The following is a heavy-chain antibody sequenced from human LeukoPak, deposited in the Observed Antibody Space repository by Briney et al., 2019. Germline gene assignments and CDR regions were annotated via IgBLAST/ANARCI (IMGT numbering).Heavy chain of an antibody. D-gene: IGHD2-2*01. CDR2: INHSGST. V-gene: IGHV4-34*01. CDR1: GGSFSGYY. CDR3: ARGEDIVVVPAAQGDAFDI. Sequence: SETLSLTCAVYGGSFSGYYWSWIRQPPGTGLEGSGEINHSGSTNYNPSLKSRVTISVDTSKNQFSLKLSSVTAADTAVYYCARGEDIVVVPAAQGDAFDIWGQGTMVTVSS. J-gene: IGHJ3*02.